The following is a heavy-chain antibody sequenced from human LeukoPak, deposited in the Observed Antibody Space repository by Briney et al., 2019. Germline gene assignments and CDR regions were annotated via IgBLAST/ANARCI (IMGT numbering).Heavy chain of an antibody. D-gene: IGHD6-13*01. CDR3: ARDQKQQSLNY. CDR1: GFTFSSYW. Sequence: GSLRLSCAASGFTFSSYWMSWVRQAPGKGVEWVANIKQDGSEKYYVDSVKGRFTISRDNAKNSLYLQMNSLRAEDTAVYYCARDQKQQSLNYWGQGTLVTVSS. CDR2: IKQDGSEK. V-gene: IGHV3-7*01. J-gene: IGHJ4*02.